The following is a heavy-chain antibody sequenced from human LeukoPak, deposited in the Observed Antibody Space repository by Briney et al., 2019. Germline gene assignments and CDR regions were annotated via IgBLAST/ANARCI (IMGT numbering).Heavy chain of an antibody. CDR2: INSDGSST. D-gene: IGHD3-10*01. V-gene: IGHV3-74*01. J-gene: IGHJ4*02. CDR3: ARGPYYYTSGD. CDR1: GFTFSSHW. Sequence: PGGSLRLSCAASGFTFSSHWMHWVRQAPGKGLVWVSRINSDGSSTSYADSVKGRFTISRDNAKSTLYLQMNSLRADDTAVYYCARGPYYYTSGDWGQGTLVTVSS.